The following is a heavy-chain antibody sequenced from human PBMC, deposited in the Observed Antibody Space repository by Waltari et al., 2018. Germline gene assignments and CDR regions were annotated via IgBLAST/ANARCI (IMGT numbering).Heavy chain of an antibody. Sequence: EAQLVESGGGLVQPGGSLRLSCAVSAFTFSTYWMTWFRQAPGRGLEGVANINHDGREKNYVYSLKGRFTNSGDNARNPLYLQMNSLGAEDTAVYYCATYRWLGYWGQGTLVTVSS. CDR2: INHDGREK. CDR3: ATYRWLGY. J-gene: IGHJ4*02. V-gene: IGHV3-7*03. CDR1: AFTFSTYW. D-gene: IGHD3-10*01.